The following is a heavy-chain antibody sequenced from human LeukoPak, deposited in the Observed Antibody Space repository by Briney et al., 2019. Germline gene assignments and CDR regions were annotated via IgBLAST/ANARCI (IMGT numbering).Heavy chain of an antibody. CDR2: IIPIFGTT. CDR3: ARVAATIAD. D-gene: IGHD5-12*01. Sequence: SVKVSCKASGGTFSSYAITWVRQAPGQGLEWMGGIIPIFGTTSYAQNFQGRVTITADESTTTAYIELSSLRSDDTAVYYCARVAATIADWGQGTLVTVSS. CDR1: GGTFSSYA. J-gene: IGHJ4*02. V-gene: IGHV1-69*13.